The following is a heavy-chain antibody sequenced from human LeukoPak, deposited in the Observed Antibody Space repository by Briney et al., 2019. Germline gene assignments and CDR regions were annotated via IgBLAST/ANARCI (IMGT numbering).Heavy chain of an antibody. Sequence: PGGSLRLSCAASGFSFSSYGMQWVRQAPGKGLERVAFIQYDGSNKYYADSVKGRFTISRDNSKNTLYLQMNSLRAEDTAVYYCAKGTGGRPFDYWGQGTLVTVSS. J-gene: IGHJ4*02. CDR2: IQYDGSNK. D-gene: IGHD2-8*02. CDR3: AKGTGGRPFDY. V-gene: IGHV3-30*02. CDR1: GFSFSSYG.